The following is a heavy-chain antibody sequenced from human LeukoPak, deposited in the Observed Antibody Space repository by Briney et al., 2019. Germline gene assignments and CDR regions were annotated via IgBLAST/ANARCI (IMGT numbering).Heavy chain of an antibody. CDR2: INHSGST. J-gene: IGHJ6*02. CDR1: GGSFSGYY. V-gene: IGHV4-34*01. Sequence: SETLSLTCAVYGGSFSGYYWSWIRQPPGKGLEWIGEINHSGSTNYNPSLKSRVTISVDTSKNQFSLKLSSVTAADTAVYYCARMGVSYYDSSGYYGLYYYGMDVWGQGTTVTVSS. CDR3: ARMGVSYYDSSGYYGLYYYGMDV. D-gene: IGHD3-22*01.